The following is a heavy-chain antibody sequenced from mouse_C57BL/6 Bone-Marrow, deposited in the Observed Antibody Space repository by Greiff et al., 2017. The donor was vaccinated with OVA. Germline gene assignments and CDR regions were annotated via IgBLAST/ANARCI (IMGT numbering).Heavy chain of an antibody. V-gene: IGHV1-62-2*01. CDR3: EGHVYDCVGWYYDV. J-gene: IGHJ1*03. CDR2: FYPGSGSI. Sequence: VQLQQPGAELVKPGASVKLSCKASGYTFTEYSIHWVKQRPGQGLEWIGWFYPGSGSIKYNEKFKDKATLTADKSSSTVYMELSSMTSEDSAVCACEGHVYDCVGWYYDVWGRGTTVTVSS. D-gene: IGHD2-3*01. CDR1: GYTFTEYS.